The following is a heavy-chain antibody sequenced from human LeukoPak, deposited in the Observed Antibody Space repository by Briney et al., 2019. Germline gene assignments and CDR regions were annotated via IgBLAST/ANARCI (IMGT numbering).Heavy chain of an antibody. CDR1: GVTLSSYW. CDR2: INSDGGSI. CDR3: ARDPVSGVWI. J-gene: IGHJ3*02. D-gene: IGHD2-21*01. Sequence: GGSLRLSCAASGVTLSSYWMHWVRQAPGMGLVWVSRINSDGGSISYADSVKGRFTISRDNAKNTLYLQMNSLRVEDTAVYYCARDPVSGVWIWGQGTMITVSS. V-gene: IGHV3-74*01.